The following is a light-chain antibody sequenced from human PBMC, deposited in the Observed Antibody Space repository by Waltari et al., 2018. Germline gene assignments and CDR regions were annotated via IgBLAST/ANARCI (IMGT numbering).Light chain of an antibody. CDR1: ELGNKY. Sequence: SYELTQPPSVSVSPGQTTSIPCPGDELGNKYTCWYQQKPGQSPVMVIFKDDQRPSGITERFTGSNSGNTATLTITGTQPLDEADYYCQAWDTSTGDVVFGGGTKLTVL. J-gene: IGLJ2*01. CDR3: QAWDTSTGDVV. CDR2: KDD. V-gene: IGLV3-1*01.